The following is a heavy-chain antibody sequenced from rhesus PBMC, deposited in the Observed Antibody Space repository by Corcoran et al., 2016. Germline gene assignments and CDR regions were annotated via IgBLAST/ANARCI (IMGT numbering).Heavy chain of an antibody. D-gene: IGHD5-36*02. V-gene: IGHV4-173*01. J-gene: IGHJ4*01. CDR1: GGSISSNW. CDR3: ARRLATVTLSYFDY. CDR2: ISGSGGST. Sequence: QLQLQESGPGLVKPSETLSLTCAVSGGSISSNWWSWIRQPQGKGPEWIGRISGSGGSTSSNPSLKSRVTISTDTSKNKLSLKLISVTAADTAVYYWARRLATVTLSYFDYWGQGVLVTVSS.